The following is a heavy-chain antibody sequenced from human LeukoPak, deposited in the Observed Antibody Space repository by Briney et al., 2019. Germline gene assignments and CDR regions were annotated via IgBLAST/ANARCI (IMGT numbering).Heavy chain of an antibody. CDR3: ASSGYCSGGSCRNWFDP. CDR2: IIPIFGTA. V-gene: IGHV1-69*01. Sequence: SVKVSCKASGGTFSSYAISWVRQAPGQGLEWMGGIIPIFGTANYAQKFQGRVTITADESTSTAYMELSSLRSEDTAVYYCASSGYCSGGSCRNWFDPWGQGTLVTVSS. J-gene: IGHJ5*02. CDR1: GGTFSSYA. D-gene: IGHD2-15*01.